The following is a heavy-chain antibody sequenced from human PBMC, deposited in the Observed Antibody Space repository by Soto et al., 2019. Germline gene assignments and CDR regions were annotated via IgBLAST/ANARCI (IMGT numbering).Heavy chain of an antibody. CDR2: ISIGSDTI. D-gene: IGHD1-26*01. CDR1: GFTFSAYG. Sequence: EVQLVESGGGLVQPGGSLRLSCSGSGFTFSAYGVNWVRQAPGKGLEWISYISIGSDTIYYAESVQGRFTISRDDAKNSLFLQMNNLRNEDTAVYYCARVSKTWEDDYWGHGTLVTVSS. V-gene: IGHV3-48*02. CDR3: ARVSKTWEDDY. J-gene: IGHJ4*01.